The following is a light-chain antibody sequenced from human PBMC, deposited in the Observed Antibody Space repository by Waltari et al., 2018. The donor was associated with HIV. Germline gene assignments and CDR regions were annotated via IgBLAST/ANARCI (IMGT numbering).Light chain of an antibody. J-gene: IGLJ3*02. Sequence: QSAVTQPASVSGSPGQSITISCTGTSGDVGSSNVVSWYQQHPGKAPKLMIYEDNKRPSGVSNRFSGSKSGNTASLTISGLQAEDEADYYCCSYTGSTTWVFGGGTKLTVL. CDR3: CSYTGSTTWV. V-gene: IGLV2-23*01. CDR1: SGDVGSSNV. CDR2: EDN.